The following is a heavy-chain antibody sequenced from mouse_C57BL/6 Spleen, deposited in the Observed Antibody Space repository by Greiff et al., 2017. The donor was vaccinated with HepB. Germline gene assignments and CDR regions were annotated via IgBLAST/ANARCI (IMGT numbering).Heavy chain of an antibody. Sequence: VQGVESGGDLVKPGGSLKLSCAASGFTFSSYGMSWVRQTPDKRLEWVATISSGGSYTYYPDSVKGRFTISRDNAKNTLYLQMSSLKSEDTAMYYCARHTIVTTYYAMDYWGQGTSVTVSS. D-gene: IGHD2-5*01. J-gene: IGHJ4*01. CDR1: GFTFSSYG. CDR3: ARHTIVTTYYAMDY. CDR2: ISSGGSYT. V-gene: IGHV5-6*01.